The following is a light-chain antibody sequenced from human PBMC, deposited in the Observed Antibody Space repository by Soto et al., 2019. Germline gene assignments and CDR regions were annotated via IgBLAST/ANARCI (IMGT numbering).Light chain of an antibody. J-gene: IGLJ3*02. V-gene: IGLV2-11*01. CDR3: CSYAGSYSWV. CDR1: SSDVGGYNY. Sequence: QSALTQPRSVSGSPGQSVTISCTGISSDVGGYNYVSWYQHHPGKAPKLMIYEVSKRPSGVPDRFSGSKSGNTASLTISGLQSEDEADYYCCSYAGSYSWVFGGGTKLTVL. CDR2: EVS.